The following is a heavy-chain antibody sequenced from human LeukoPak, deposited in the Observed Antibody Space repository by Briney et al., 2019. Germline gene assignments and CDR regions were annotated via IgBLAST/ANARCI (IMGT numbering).Heavy chain of an antibody. Sequence: ASVKVSCKASGYTLTSYYMHWVRQAPGQGLKWMGIINPSGGSTSYAQKFQGRVTITTDESTSTAYMELSSLRSEDTAVYYCAGGIDGYNLVDYWGQGTLVTVSS. CDR2: INPSGGST. V-gene: IGHV1-46*03. CDR3: AGGIDGYNLVDY. D-gene: IGHD5-24*01. CDR1: GYTLTSYY. J-gene: IGHJ4*02.